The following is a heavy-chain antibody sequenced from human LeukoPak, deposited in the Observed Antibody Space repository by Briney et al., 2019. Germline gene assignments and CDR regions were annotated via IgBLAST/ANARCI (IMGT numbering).Heavy chain of an antibody. V-gene: IGHV3-64D*06. CDR3: VKGYCSGDSCYWYFDL. CDR2: ITSNGGST. Sequence: GGSLRLSCAASGFTFGNYAMNWVRQAPGKGLEYVSAITSNGGSTYYADSVKGRFTISRDNSKNTLYLQMSSLRAEDTAVYYCVKGYCSGDSCYWYFDLWGRGTPVTVSS. D-gene: IGHD2-15*01. J-gene: IGHJ2*01. CDR1: GFTFGNYA.